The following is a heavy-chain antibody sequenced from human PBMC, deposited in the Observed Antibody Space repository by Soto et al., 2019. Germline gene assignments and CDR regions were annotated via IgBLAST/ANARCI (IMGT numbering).Heavy chain of an antibody. CDR2: MNPNSGNT. Sequence: QVQLVQSGAEVKKPGASVKVSCKASGYTFTSYDINWVRQATGQGLEWMGWMNPNSGNTGYAQKFQGRVTMTRNTATRTAYMELSRLRSEDTAVYYCARGGIAARPGYNWFDPWGQGTLVTVSS. CDR3: ARGGIAARPGYNWFDP. CDR1: GYTFTSYD. J-gene: IGHJ5*02. V-gene: IGHV1-8*01. D-gene: IGHD6-6*01.